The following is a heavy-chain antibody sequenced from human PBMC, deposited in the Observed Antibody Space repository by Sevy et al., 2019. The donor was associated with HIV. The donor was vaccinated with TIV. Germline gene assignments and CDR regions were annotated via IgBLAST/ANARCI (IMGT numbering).Heavy chain of an antibody. CDR2: IKPDGSDK. CDR3: AQETFGRFDS. V-gene: IGHV3-7*01. D-gene: IGHD1-26*01. Sequence: GGSLRLSCAASGFSFSAYWMNWVHQAPGKALEWVANIKPDGSDKHYVDSAEGRFTISRDNAKNSLYLQMNSLRVEDTAMYYCAQETFGRFDSWGQGTLVTVSS. J-gene: IGHJ4*02. CDR1: GFSFSAYW.